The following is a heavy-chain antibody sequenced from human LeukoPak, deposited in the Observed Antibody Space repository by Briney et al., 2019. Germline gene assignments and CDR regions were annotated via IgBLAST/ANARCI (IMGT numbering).Heavy chain of an antibody. CDR3: ASAGGTSYGYYYMDV. CDR2: ISSNGYST. CDR1: GFSFSSYG. V-gene: IGHV3-64*01. Sequence: GGSLGLSCAASGFSFSSYGMHWVRQAPGKGLEYVSAISSNGYSTYYANSVKGRFTISRDNSKNTLYLQMGSLRAEDMAVYYCASAGGTSYGYYYMDVWGKGTTVTISS. J-gene: IGHJ6*03. D-gene: IGHD6-6*01.